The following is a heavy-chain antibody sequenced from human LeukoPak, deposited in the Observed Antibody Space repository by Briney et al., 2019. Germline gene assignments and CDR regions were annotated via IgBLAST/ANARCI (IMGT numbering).Heavy chain of an antibody. CDR1: GFTFISYS. V-gene: IGHV3-21*01. J-gene: IGHJ4*02. CDR3: SSPGAGKPHYFDY. Sequence: GGSLRLSCAASGFTFISYSMNWVRQAAGKGLEWVSSISSSSSYIYYEASVKGRFTISRDNAKNSLYLQMNSLRTTDTAVYYCSSPGAGKPHYFDYWGQGTLVTVSS. CDR2: ISSSSSYI. D-gene: IGHD6-19*01.